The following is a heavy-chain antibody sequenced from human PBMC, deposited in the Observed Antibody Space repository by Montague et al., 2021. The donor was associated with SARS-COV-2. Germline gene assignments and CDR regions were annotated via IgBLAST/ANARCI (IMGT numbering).Heavy chain of an antibody. D-gene: IGHD3-16*01. J-gene: IGHJ5*02. CDR3: ARHRDNLGSLNWFAP. Sequence: SETLSLTCTVSAGAIRDTDYFWGWIRQPPGKGLEWIGSIYYSGTTYHNPSLKGRATISVDTSKNQFSLKLSSVTAADTAVYFCARHRDNLGSLNWFAPWGQGTLVTVSS. V-gene: IGHV4-39*01. CDR2: IYYSGTT. CDR1: AGAIRDTDYF.